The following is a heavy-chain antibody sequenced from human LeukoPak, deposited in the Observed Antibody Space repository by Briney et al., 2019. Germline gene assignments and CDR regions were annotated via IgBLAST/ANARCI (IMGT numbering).Heavy chain of an antibody. CDR1: GYSFTSYG. CDR2: ISAYNGNT. CDR3: ARDLSLELRFDFGYAFDI. V-gene: IGHV1-18*01. J-gene: IGHJ3*02. D-gene: IGHD1-7*01. Sequence: GASVKVSCKASGYSFTSYGISWVRQAPGQGLEWMGWISAYNGNTNYAQKLQGRVTMTTDTSTSTAYMELSSLRSEDTAVYYCARDLSLELRFDFGYAFDIWGQGTMVTVSS.